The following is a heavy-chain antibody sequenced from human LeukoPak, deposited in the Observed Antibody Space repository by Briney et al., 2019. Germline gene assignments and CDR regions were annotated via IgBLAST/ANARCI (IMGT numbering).Heavy chain of an antibody. J-gene: IGHJ5*02. D-gene: IGHD1-26*01. CDR1: GYTFTNYG. CDR2: ISGYNGNT. Sequence: ASVKVSCKASGYTFTNYGINWVRQAPGQGLEWMGWISGYNGNTNYAQKLQGRVTMTTDTSTTTAYMELRSLRSDDTAVYYCAREREHGRWFDPWGQGALVTVSS. CDR3: AREREHGRWFDP. V-gene: IGHV1-18*01.